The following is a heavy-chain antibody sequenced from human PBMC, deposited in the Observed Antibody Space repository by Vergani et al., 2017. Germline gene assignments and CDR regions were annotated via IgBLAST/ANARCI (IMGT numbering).Heavy chain of an antibody. J-gene: IGHJ6*02. V-gene: IGHV4-34*01. D-gene: IGHD3-3*01. CDR2: INHSGST. CDR1: GGSFSGYY. Sequence: QVQLQQWGAGLLKPSETLSLTCAVYGGSFSGYYWSWIRQPPGKGLEWIGEINHSGSTNYNPSLKSRVTISVDTSKNQFSLKLSSVTAADTAVYYCASLYDFWSGSYYGMDVWGQGTTVTVSS. CDR3: ASLYDFWSGSYYGMDV.